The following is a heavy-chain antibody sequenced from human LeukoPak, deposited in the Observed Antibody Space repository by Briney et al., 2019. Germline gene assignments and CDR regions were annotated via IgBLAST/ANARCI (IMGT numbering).Heavy chain of an antibody. CDR1: GFTFSDYY. D-gene: IGHD1-1*01. CDR3: ARGTGTTAYFDY. J-gene: IGHJ4*02. Sequence: GGSLRLSCAPSGFTFSDYYTSWIHHAPGKGLEWVSYISSSSSYTKYADSVKGRFTIPRDNAKNSLYLQVNSLRAEDTAVYYCARGTGTTAYFDYWGQGTLVTVSS. CDR2: ISSSSSYT. V-gene: IGHV3-11*06.